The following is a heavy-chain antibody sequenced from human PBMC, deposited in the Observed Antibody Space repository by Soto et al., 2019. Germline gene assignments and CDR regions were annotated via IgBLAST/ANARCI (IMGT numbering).Heavy chain of an antibody. Sequence: GGSLRLSCAASGFTFDDYGMSWVRQAPGKGLEWVSGINWNGGSTGYADSVKGRFTISRDNAKNSLYLQMNSLRAEDTALYYCARGPLIVAPYYFDYWGQGTLVTVSS. CDR1: GFTFDDYG. D-gene: IGHD3-22*01. CDR3: ARGPLIVAPYYFDY. V-gene: IGHV3-20*04. J-gene: IGHJ4*02. CDR2: INWNGGST.